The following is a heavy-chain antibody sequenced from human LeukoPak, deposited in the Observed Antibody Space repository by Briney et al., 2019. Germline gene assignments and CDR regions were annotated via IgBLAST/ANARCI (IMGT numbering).Heavy chain of an antibody. CDR2: ISYDGSNK. D-gene: IGHD5-18*01. CDR1: GFTFSSYG. V-gene: IGHV3-30*18. J-gene: IGHJ4*02. Sequence: GGSLRLSCAASGFTFSSYGMHWVRQAPGKGLEWVAVISYDGSNKYYADSVKGRFTISRDNSKNTLYLQMNSLRAEDTAVYYCAKDRRVDTAMVDYWGQGTLVTASS. CDR3: AKDRRVDTAMVDY.